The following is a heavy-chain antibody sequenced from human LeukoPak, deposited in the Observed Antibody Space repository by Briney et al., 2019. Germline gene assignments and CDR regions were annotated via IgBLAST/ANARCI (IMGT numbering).Heavy chain of an antibody. V-gene: IGHV1-69*13. J-gene: IGHJ3*02. CDR2: IIPIFGTA. CDR3: ARPGGATISSFDI. CDR1: GGTFSSYA. D-gene: IGHD5-12*01. Sequence: GASVKVSCKASGGTFSSYAISWVRQAPGQGLEWMGGIIPIFGTANYAQKFQGRVTITADESTSTAYMELSNLRSEDTAVYYCARPGGATISSFDIWGQGTMVTVSS.